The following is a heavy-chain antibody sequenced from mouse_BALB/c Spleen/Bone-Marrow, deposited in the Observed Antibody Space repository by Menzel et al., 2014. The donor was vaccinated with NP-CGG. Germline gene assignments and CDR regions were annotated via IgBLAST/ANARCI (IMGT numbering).Heavy chain of an antibody. CDR2: ISSGGSYT. CDR3: ARQSDYDYFDY. J-gene: IGHJ2*01. D-gene: IGHD2-4*01. Sequence: EVQGVESGGDLVKPGGSLKLSCAASGFTFSNYGMSWVRQTPDKRLEWVATISSGGSYTYYPDSVKGRFTISRDNAKNTLFLQMSSLKSEDTAMYYCARQSDYDYFDYWGQGITLTVSS. CDR1: GFTFSNYG. V-gene: IGHV5-6*01.